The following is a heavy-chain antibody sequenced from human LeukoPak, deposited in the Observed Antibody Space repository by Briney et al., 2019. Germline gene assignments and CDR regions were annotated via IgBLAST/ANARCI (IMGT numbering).Heavy chain of an antibody. CDR1: GFSLTTHS. D-gene: IGHD3-10*01. CDR2: ISVASSFI. J-gene: IGHJ3*02. CDR3: VSELLWFGGPGAFDI. V-gene: IGHV3-48*01. Sequence: PGGSLRLSCAASGFSLTTHSMNWVRQAPGKGLEWVSFISVASSFISYADSVKGRFTISRDNGENSLYLQMNSLRAEDTAVYYCVSELLWFGGPGAFDIWGQGAMVTVSS.